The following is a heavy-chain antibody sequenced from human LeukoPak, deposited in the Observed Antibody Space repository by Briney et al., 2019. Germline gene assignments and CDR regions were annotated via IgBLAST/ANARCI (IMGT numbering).Heavy chain of an antibody. CDR1: GYTFTGYY. V-gene: IGHV1-2*06. Sequence: GASVKVSCKASGYTFTGYYMHRVRQAPGQGLEWMGRINPNSGGTNYAQKFQGRVTMTRDTSISTAYMELSRLRSDDTAVYYCARGYCSGGSCYSPLWDYWGQGTLVTVSS. CDR2: INPNSGGT. J-gene: IGHJ4*02. D-gene: IGHD2-15*01. CDR3: ARGYCSGGSCYSPLWDY.